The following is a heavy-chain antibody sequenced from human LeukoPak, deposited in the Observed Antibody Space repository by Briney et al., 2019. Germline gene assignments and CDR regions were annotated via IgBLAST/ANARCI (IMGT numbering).Heavy chain of an antibody. CDR1: GFTFSSYG. V-gene: IGHV3-30*03. J-gene: IGHJ5*02. CDR3: ARESSYDILTGSWFDP. Sequence: GGSLRLSCAASGFTFSSYGMHWVRQAPGKGLEWVAVISYDGSNKYYADSVKGRFTISRDNSKNTLYLQMNSLRAEDTAVYYCARESSYDILTGSWFDPWGQGTLVTVSS. D-gene: IGHD3-9*01. CDR2: ISYDGSNK.